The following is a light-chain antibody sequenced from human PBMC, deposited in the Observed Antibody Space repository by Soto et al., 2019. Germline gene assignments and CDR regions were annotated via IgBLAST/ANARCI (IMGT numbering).Light chain of an antibody. CDR2: KAS. J-gene: IGKJ1*01. V-gene: IGKV1-5*03. CDR1: QSVSIW. CDR3: QQYNSYPWT. Sequence: DIQMTQSPSTLSGSVGDRVTITCRASQSVSIWLAWYQHKPGKAPKLLIYKASTLESGVPSRFSGSGSGTEFTLTITSLQPDDFATYYCQQYNSYPWTFGQGTKVDIK.